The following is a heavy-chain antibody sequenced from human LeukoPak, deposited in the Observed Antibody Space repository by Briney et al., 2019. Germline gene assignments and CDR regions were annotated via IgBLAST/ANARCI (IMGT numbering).Heavy chain of an antibody. V-gene: IGHV4-61*08. D-gene: IGHD4-17*01. J-gene: IGHJ2*01. CDR2: IYYSGST. Sequence: SQTLSLTCTVSGGSISSGDYYWSWIRQPPGKGLEWIGYIYYSGSTNYNPSLKSRVTISVDTSKNQFSLKLSSVTAADTAVYYCASTTYGDYVQPWYFDLWGRGTLVTVSS. CDR1: GGSISSGDYY. CDR3: ASTTYGDYVQPWYFDL.